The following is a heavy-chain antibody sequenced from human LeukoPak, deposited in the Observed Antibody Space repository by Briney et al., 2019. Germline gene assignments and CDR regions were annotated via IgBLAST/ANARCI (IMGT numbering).Heavy chain of an antibody. D-gene: IGHD2-2*01. Sequence: GGSLRLSCAASGFTFSSYWMHWVRQAPGKGLVWVSRINSNGSSTSYADSVKGRFTISRDNAKNSLYLQMNSLRAEDTALYYCARDRFGVPAAIPLDYWGQGTLVTVSS. CDR2: INSNGSST. J-gene: IGHJ4*02. V-gene: IGHV3-74*01. CDR3: ARDRFGVPAAIPLDY. CDR1: GFTFSSYW.